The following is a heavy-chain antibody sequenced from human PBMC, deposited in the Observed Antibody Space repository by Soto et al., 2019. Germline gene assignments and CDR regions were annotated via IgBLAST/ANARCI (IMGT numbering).Heavy chain of an antibody. Sequence: QLQLQESGPGLVKPSETLSLTCSVSGDSISSNTYFWGWIRQPPGKGLEWIGSVDYSGTTYYNTSLRTRATISVDTSEHQYSLKLSSVTAVDTAVYYCARHGAHRGSSSEYFQHWGQGTLVTVSS. D-gene: IGHD1-26*01. CDR1: GDSISSNTYF. J-gene: IGHJ1*01. CDR2: VDYSGTT. V-gene: IGHV4-39*01. CDR3: ARHGAHRGSSSEYFQH.